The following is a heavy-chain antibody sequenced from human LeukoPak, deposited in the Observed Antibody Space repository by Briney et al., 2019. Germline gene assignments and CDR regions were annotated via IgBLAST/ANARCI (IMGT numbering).Heavy chain of an antibody. CDR1: AFIFSSYW. Sequence: GGSLRLSCAASAFIFSSYWMYWVRQAPGKGLVWVSRINSDGTGTTYADSVKGRFTISRDNAKNTLYLQMNSLRAEDTAVYYCAREGSSYSMDVWGQGTTVTVSS. CDR2: INSDGTGT. CDR3: AREGSSYSMDV. J-gene: IGHJ6*02. V-gene: IGHV3-74*01.